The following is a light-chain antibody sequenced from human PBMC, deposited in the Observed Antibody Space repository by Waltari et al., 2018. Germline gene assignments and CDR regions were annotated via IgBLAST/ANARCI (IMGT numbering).Light chain of an antibody. CDR2: GIS. Sequence: IVLTQSPGTLSLSPGERATLSCRASQSVSSTYLAWYQHKPGQAHRLLIDGISIRATGVPSRFSGSGYGTDFTLTIRRLEAEDSAVYYCKQYGSSPPMYTVRQGTKLEIK. V-gene: IGKV3-20*01. J-gene: IGKJ2*01. CDR3: KQYGSSPPMYT. CDR1: QSVSSTY.